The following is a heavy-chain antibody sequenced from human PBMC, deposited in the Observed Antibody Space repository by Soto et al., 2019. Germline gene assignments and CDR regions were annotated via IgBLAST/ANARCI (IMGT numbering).Heavy chain of an antibody. CDR3: ARRLVNRPVDP. Sequence: PSETLSLTCAVSGYSISSSNWWGWIRQPPGKGLEWIGYIYYSGTTYYNPSLKSRVTISVDTSKNQFSLKLTSVTAVDTAVYYCARRLVNRPVDPWGQGTLVTVSS. J-gene: IGHJ5*02. V-gene: IGHV4-28*01. CDR1: GYSISSSNW. CDR2: IYYSGTT. D-gene: IGHD2-15*01.